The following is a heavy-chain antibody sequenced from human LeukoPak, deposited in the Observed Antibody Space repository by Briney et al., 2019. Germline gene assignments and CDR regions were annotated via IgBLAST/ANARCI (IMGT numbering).Heavy chain of an antibody. Sequence: GGSLRLSCAASGFTFSTYAMSWVRQAPGKGLEWVAFIRYDGSNKYYADSVRGRFTISRDNSKKTLYLQMNSLRAEDTAVYFCAKGSKAVLFTRDRYMDVWGKGTTVTISS. CDR1: GFTFSTYA. D-gene: IGHD6-19*01. V-gene: IGHV3-30*02. CDR3: AKGSKAVLFTRDRYMDV. CDR2: IRYDGSNK. J-gene: IGHJ6*03.